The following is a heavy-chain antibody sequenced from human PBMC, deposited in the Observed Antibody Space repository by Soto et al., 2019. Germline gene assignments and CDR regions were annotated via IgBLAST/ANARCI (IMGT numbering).Heavy chain of an antibody. J-gene: IGHJ6*02. CDR1: GYSFTSYW. CDR2: IYPGDSDT. Sequence: PGESLKISCKGSGYSFTSYWIGWVRQMPGKGLEWMGVIYPGDSDTRYSPSFQGQVTISADESISTAYLQWSSLKASDTAMYYCARAGIAAAPFYGMDVWGQGTTVTVSS. D-gene: IGHD6-13*01. CDR3: ARAGIAAAPFYGMDV. V-gene: IGHV5-51*01.